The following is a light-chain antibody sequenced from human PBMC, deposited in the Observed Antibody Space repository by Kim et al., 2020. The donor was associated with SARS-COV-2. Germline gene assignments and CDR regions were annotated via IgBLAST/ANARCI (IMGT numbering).Light chain of an antibody. CDR1: SSDVGSYNL. Sequence: QSALTQPASVSGSPGQSITISCTGTSSDVGSYNLVSWYQQHPGKAPKLMIYVVSKRPSGVSNRFSGSKSGNTASLTISGLQAEDEADYYCCSYAGSSTYWVFGGGTQLTVL. J-gene: IGLJ3*02. V-gene: IGLV2-23*02. CDR2: VVS. CDR3: CSYAGSSTYWV.